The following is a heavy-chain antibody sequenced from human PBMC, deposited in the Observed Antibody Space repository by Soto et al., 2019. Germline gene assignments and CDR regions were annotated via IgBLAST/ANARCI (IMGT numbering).Heavy chain of an antibody. J-gene: IGHJ1*01. D-gene: IGHD5-12*01. V-gene: IGHV4-39*01. Sequence: ASQARWDTWTGSAAANSQSRHFWCCVRHPPAKGLHWIGSISYSGNTYYNASLESRVTMYIDTTKNQFSLRLSSLAAADTAVYYCARQHTGYDFLVAHW. CDR2: ISYSGNT. CDR3: ARQHTGYDFLVAH. CDR1: AAANSQSRHF.